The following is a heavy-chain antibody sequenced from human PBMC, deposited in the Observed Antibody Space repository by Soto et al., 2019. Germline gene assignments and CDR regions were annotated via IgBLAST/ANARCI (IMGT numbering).Heavy chain of an antibody. Sequence: PSETLSLTCTVSGGSVSSGSYCWSWIRQPPGKGLEWIASISYLGTTYYSPSLKSRVIKSIDASRNQFSLKLTSVTAADTAMYFCARQKLDVPAFFDYWGQGILVTVSS. V-gene: IGHV4-39*01. D-gene: IGHD1-7*01. J-gene: IGHJ4*02. CDR3: ARQKLDVPAFFDY. CDR1: GGSVSSGSYC. CDR2: ISYLGTT.